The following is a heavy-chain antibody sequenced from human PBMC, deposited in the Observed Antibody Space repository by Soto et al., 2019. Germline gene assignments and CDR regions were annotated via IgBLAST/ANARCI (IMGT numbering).Heavy chain of an antibody. Sequence: ASVKVSCKASGGTFSSYAISWVRQAPGQGLEWMGGIIPIFGTANYAQKFQGRVTITADESTSTAYMELSSLRSEDTAVYYCARRGATANDAFDIWGQGTMVTVSS. J-gene: IGHJ3*02. V-gene: IGHV1-69*13. CDR1: GGTFSSYA. CDR2: IIPIFGTA. CDR3: ARRGATANDAFDI. D-gene: IGHD1-26*01.